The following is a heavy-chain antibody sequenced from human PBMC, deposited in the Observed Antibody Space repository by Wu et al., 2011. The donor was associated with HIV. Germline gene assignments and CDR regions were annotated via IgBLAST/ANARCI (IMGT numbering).Heavy chain of an antibody. Sequence: QVQLVQSGAEVKKPGSSVKVSCKASGATFSSYAISWVRQAPGQGLEWMGRIIPIFGTANYAQKFQGRVTITADESTSTAYMELSSLRSEDTAVYYCAAWLLLNRELDYWGQGTLVTVSS. D-gene: IGHD3-22*01. CDR1: GATFSSYA. J-gene: IGHJ4*02. CDR2: IIPIFGTA. V-gene: IGHV1-69*15. CDR3: AAWLLLNRELDY.